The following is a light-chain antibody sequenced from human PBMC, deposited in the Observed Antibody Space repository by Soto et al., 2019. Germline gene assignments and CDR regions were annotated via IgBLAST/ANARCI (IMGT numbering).Light chain of an antibody. CDR3: QQSYSTPYT. Sequence: DIQMTQSPSSLSASVGDRVTITCRASQSISSYLNLYQQKPGKAPKLLIYAASSLQSGVPSRFRGSVSGTDFTLTISSLQPEDFSTYYCQQSYSTPYTFGQGPKLEIK. V-gene: IGKV1-39*01. CDR1: QSISSY. CDR2: AAS. J-gene: IGKJ2*01.